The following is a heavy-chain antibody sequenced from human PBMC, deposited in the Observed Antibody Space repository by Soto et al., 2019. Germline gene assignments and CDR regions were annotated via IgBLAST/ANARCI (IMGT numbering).Heavy chain of an antibody. V-gene: IGHV5-51*03. Sequence: EVQLVQSGAEVKKPGESLKISCKGSGYSFTSYWIGWVRQMPGKGLKWMGIIYPGDSDTRYSPSFQGQVTISADKSISTACPPWSSLRASDTAMYYWAGIAAAGTGAASPPYYYYGMDGWGQGTTVTVSS. J-gene: IGHJ6*02. CDR3: AGIAAAGTGAASPPYYYYGMDG. D-gene: IGHD6-13*01. CDR1: GYSFTSYW. CDR2: IYPGDSDT.